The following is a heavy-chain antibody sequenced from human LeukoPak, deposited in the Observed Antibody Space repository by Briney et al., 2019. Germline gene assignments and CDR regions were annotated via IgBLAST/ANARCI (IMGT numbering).Heavy chain of an antibody. D-gene: IGHD3-22*01. CDR2: IKSKTDGGTT. CDR3: TTPLKKYYYDSSEYFDY. Sequence: PSETLSLTCTVSGGSISSYYWSWVRQAPGKGLEWVGRIKSKTDGGTTDYAAPVKGRFTISRDDSKNTLCLQMNSLKTEDTAVYYCTTPLKKYYYDSSEYFDYWGQGTLVTVSS. V-gene: IGHV3-15*01. J-gene: IGHJ4*02. CDR1: GGSISSYY.